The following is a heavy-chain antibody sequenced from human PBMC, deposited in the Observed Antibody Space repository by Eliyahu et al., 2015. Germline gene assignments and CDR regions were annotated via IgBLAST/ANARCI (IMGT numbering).Heavy chain of an antibody. Sequence: EVQLVQSGAEVKKPGESLKISCKGSGYSFTSYWIGWVRQMPGKGLEWMGIIYPGDSDTRYXPSFQGQVTXSADKSISTAYLQWSSLKASDTAMYYCARLVVAATLSEEMYYYYGMDVWGQGTTVTVSS. CDR1: GYSFTSYW. CDR3: ARLVVAATLSEEMYYYYGMDV. J-gene: IGHJ6*02. V-gene: IGHV5-51*01. CDR2: IYPGDSDT. D-gene: IGHD2-15*01.